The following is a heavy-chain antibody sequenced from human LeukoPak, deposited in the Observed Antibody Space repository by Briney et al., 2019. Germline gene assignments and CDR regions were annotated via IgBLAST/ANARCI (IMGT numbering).Heavy chain of an antibody. D-gene: IGHD1-14*01. CDR2: ISGSGGST. V-gene: IGHV3-23*01. J-gene: IGHJ6*02. Sequence: PGGSLRLSCAASGFTFSSYAMSWVRQAPGKGLEWVSAISGSGGSTYYADSVKGRLTISRDNSKNTLYLQMNSLRAEDTAVYYCAKAGHGVYYYYGMDVWGQGTTVTVSS. CDR1: GFTFSSYA. CDR3: AKAGHGVYYYYGMDV.